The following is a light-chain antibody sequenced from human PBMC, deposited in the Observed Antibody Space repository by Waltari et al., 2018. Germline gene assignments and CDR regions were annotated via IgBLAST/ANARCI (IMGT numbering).Light chain of an antibody. J-gene: IGLJ3*02. CDR3: SSYTSSIYWV. CDR1: RSDGGGYNY. V-gene: IGLV2-14*03. CDR2: DVS. Sequence: QSALTQPASVSGSPGQSITISCTGTRSDGGGYNYVSWYQQHPGKAPKLMIYDVSNRPSGVSNRFSGSKSGNTASLTISGLQAEDEADYYCSSYTSSIYWVFGGGTKLTVL.